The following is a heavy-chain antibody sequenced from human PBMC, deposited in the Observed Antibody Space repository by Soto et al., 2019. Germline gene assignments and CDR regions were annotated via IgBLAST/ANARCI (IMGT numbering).Heavy chain of an antibody. J-gene: IGHJ3*02. D-gene: IGHD5-12*01. V-gene: IGHV3-48*03. CDR2: ISSSGSTI. Sequence: VGSLRLSCAASGFTFSSYEMNWVRQAPGKGLEWVSYISSSGSTIYYADSVKGRFTISRDNAKNSLYLQMNSLRAEDTAVYYCARGARWLQSEDAFDIWGQGTMVTVSS. CDR1: GFTFSSYE. CDR3: ARGARWLQSEDAFDI.